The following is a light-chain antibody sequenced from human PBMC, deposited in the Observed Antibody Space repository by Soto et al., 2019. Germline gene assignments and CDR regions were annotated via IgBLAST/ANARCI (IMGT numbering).Light chain of an antibody. Sequence: EIVMTQSASTLSVSPGERATLSCRASQSVSSDLAWYHQKPGQAPRLLIYGASTRATGIPARFSGSGSGTEFTLTINSLQSEDFAVYYCQQYNNWPRTFGQGTKV. CDR1: QSVSSD. J-gene: IGKJ1*01. CDR3: QQYNNWPRT. CDR2: GAS. V-gene: IGKV3-15*01.